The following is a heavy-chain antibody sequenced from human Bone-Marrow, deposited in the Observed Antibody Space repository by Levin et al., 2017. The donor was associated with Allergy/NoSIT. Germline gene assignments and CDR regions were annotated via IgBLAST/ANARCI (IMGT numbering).Heavy chain of an antibody. Sequence: ASVKVSCAASGFTLEDYGMSWVRQAPGQGLEWVAGINWNGDSTCHADSLRGRFTISRDNAKNSLYLQVSSLRVEDTALYYCVRLYSTSWYSPFDFWGQGTMVTVSS. CDR1: GFTLEDYG. V-gene: IGHV3-20*04. J-gene: IGHJ3*01. D-gene: IGHD6-13*01. CDR2: INWNGDST. CDR3: VRLYSTSWYSPFDF.